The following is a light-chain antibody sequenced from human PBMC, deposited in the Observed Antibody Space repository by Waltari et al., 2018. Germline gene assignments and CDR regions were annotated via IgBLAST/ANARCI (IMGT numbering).Light chain of an antibody. CDR2: EVD. J-gene: IGLJ2*01. CDR1: RSDIGAYQY. CDR3: SSYAGSNKLI. V-gene: IGLV2-8*01. Sequence: QSALTQPPSAPGSPGPTVIISRTGTRSDIGAYQYVSWYQQIPGRAPALIIYEVDRRPPGVPDRFSGSKSGNTASLTVSGLQTEDEGDYYCSSYAGSNKLIFGGVTKLTVL.